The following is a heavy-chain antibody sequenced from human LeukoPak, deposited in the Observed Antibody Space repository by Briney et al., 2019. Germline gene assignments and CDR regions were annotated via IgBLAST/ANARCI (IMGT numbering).Heavy chain of an antibody. CDR3: ASYHPNWNYAFDY. CDR1: GGSISSYY. Sequence: SETLSRTCTVSGGSISSYYWSWIRQPPGKGLEWIGYIYYRGSTNYNPSLKSRVTISVDTSQNQFSLKLSSVTAADTAVYYCASYHPNWNYAFDYWGQGTLVTVSS. J-gene: IGHJ4*02. CDR2: IYYRGST. V-gene: IGHV4-59*01. D-gene: IGHD1-7*01.